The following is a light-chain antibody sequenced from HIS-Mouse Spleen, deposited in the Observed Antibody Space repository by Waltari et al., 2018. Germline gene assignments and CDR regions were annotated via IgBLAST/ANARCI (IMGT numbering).Light chain of an antibody. J-gene: IGLJ3*02. V-gene: IGLV2-23*01. CDR2: EGS. Sequence: QSALTQPASVSGSPGQSITISCTGTSSDVGSYNLVSCYQQHPGKAPKRMIYEGSTRASGFSIRLSGSKSCNTASLTISGLQAEDEADYYCCSYAGSSTWVFGGGTKLTVL. CDR1: SSDVGSYNL. CDR3: CSYAGSSTWV.